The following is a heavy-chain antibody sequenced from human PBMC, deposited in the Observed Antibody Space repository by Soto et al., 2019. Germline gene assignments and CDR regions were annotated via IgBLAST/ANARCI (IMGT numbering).Heavy chain of an antibody. CDR1: GFTFSSYS. V-gene: IGHV3-21*01. Sequence: EVQLVESGGGLVKPGGSLRLSCAASGFTFSSYSMNWVRKAPGKGLEWVSSISSSSSYIYYADSVKGRFTISRDNAKNSLYMQMNSLRAEDTAVYYCARDLLGGEYYYGSGSYYYWGQGTLVTVSS. CDR2: ISSSSSYI. CDR3: ARDLLGGEYYYGSGSYYY. J-gene: IGHJ4*02. D-gene: IGHD3-10*01.